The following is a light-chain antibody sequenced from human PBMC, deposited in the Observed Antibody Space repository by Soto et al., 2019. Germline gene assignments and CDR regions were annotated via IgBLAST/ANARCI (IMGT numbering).Light chain of an antibody. CDR2: DAS. Sequence: DIQMKQCTQSLSASVGDRVTITCRASQSISSWLAWYQQKPGEAPKLLIYDASALPRGVPSRFSGSGSGTKFTLTIASLQPDDFATYYCQQYETFSGTFGPGTKVDIK. CDR1: QSISSW. CDR3: QQYETFSGT. V-gene: IGKV1-5*01. J-gene: IGKJ1*01.